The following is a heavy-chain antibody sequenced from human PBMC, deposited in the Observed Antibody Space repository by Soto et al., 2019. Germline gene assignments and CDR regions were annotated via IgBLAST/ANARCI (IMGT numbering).Heavy chain of an antibody. D-gene: IGHD6-13*01. CDR3: TTPGYSSSWYRGY. CDR2: IKSKTDGGTT. Sequence: GGSLRLSCAASGFTFSNAWMSWVRQAPGKGLEWVGRIKSKTDGGTTDYAAPVKGRFSISRDDSKNTLYLQMNSLKTEDTAVYYCTTPGYSSSWYRGYWGQGTLVTVSS. J-gene: IGHJ4*02. V-gene: IGHV3-15*01. CDR1: GFTFSNAW.